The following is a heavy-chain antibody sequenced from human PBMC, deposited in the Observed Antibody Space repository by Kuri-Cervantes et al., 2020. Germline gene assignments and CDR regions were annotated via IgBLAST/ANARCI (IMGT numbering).Heavy chain of an antibody. CDR2: IIPIFGTA. Sequence: SVKVSCKASGGTFSSYAISWVRQAPGQGLEWMGGIIPIFGTANYAQKFQGRVTITADKSTSTAYMELSSLRSEDTAVYYCARDPTYYDFWSGYGYGPEAFDIWGQGTMVTVSS. J-gene: IGHJ3*02. D-gene: IGHD3-3*01. CDR3: ARDPTYYDFWSGYGYGPEAFDI. V-gene: IGHV1-69*06. CDR1: GGTFSSYA.